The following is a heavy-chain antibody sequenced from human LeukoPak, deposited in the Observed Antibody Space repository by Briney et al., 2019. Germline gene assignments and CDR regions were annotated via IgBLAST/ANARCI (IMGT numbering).Heavy chain of an antibody. J-gene: IGHJ6*02. CDR1: GFTFSSYG. CDR3: ARDSYDSSGYYYFYYYGMDV. V-gene: IGHV3-33*01. D-gene: IGHD3-22*01. CDR2: IWCDGSNK. Sequence: GRSLRLSCAASGFTFSSYGMHWVRQAPGKGLEWVAVIWCDGSNKYYADSVKGRFTISRDNSKNTLYLQMNSLRAEDTAVYYCARDSYDSSGYYYFYYYGMDVWGQGTTVTVPS.